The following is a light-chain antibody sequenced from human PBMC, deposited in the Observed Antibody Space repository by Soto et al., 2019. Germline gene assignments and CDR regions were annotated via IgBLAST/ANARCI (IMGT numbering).Light chain of an antibody. V-gene: IGKV3-20*01. Sequence: PGETASPSCRASQSVSSGYLVWYQQKPGQAPRLLIYGASNRATGIPDRFSGSGSGTDFTLTISRLEPEDFAVYYCQHYGNSPPSVTFGPGTKVDIK. CDR3: QHYGNSPPSVT. J-gene: IGKJ3*01. CDR2: GAS. CDR1: QSVSSGY.